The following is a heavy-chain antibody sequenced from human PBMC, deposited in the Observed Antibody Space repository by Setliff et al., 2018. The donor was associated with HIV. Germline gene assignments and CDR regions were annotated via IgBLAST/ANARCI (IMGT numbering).Heavy chain of an antibody. J-gene: IGHJ4*02. D-gene: IGHD6-13*01. CDR2: IYTSGST. CDR3: ATFLPDTAAAGPRFDY. CDR1: GGSISSGSYF. V-gene: IGHV4-61*09. Sequence: PSETLSLTCTVSGGSISSGSYFWSWIRQPAGKGLEWIGHIYTSGSTNYNPSLKSRVTTSVDTSKNHFSLRLRSVTAAAAAVYYCATFLPDTAAAGPRFDYWGQGTLVTVSS.